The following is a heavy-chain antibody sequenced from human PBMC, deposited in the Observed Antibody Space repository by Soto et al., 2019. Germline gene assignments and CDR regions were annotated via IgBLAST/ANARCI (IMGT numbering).Heavy chain of an antibody. D-gene: IGHD4-4*01. J-gene: IGHJ5*02. CDR2: VYHSGTT. CDR1: GDSISSHY. CDR3: AREVQYWFDP. Sequence: PSETLSLTCTVSGDSISSHYWSWIRQTPGKGLEWIGYVYHSGTTSYNPSLRSRVTISIDTSKNQFSLRLSSVTAAETAVYYCAREVQYWFDPWGKGTLVTVSS. V-gene: IGHV4-59*11.